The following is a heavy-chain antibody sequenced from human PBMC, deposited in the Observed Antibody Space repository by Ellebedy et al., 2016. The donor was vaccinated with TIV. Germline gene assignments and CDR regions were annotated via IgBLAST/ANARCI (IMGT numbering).Heavy chain of an antibody. J-gene: IGHJ4*02. CDR1: ELPFGSYA. CDR3: ARALPVAGTVVFDY. V-gene: IGHV3-30*01. D-gene: IGHD6-19*01. CDR2: ISYDGRNK. Sequence: PGGSLRLSCAASELPFGSYAMHGVPKAPGKGLEWVAVISYDGRNKYYADSVEGRFTISRDNSKNTLYLQMNSLRAEDTAVYYCARALPVAGTVVFDYWGQGTLVTVSS.